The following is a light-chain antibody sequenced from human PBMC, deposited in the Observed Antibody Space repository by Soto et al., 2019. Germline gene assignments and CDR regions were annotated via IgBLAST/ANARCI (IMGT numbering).Light chain of an antibody. V-gene: IGLV2-14*01. CDR3: SSYTTSNTQV. CDR2: DVS. J-gene: IGLJ3*02. Sequence: QSALTQPASVSGSPGQSITISCTGTSSDVGTYNYVSWYQHRPGKAPKLMIYDVSYRPSGVSNRFSGSKSANTASLTISGLQAEDKADYYCSSYTTSNTQVFGGGTKLTVL. CDR1: SSDVGTYNY.